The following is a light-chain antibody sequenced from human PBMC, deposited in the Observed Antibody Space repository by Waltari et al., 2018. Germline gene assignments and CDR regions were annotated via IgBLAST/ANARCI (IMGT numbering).Light chain of an antibody. CDR3: AAWDDSLSVSYV. Sequence: QSVLTQPPSASGTPGQTVTISCSGTNSNIGRNSGFRDQQLTETAPKLLIYREDRRPAGVPDRFSGSQSGTSASLAIRWLRPEAEADYYGAAWDDSLSVSYVFGSGTKVTV. V-gene: IGLV1-47*01. CDR1: NSNIGRNS. CDR2: RED. J-gene: IGLJ1*01.